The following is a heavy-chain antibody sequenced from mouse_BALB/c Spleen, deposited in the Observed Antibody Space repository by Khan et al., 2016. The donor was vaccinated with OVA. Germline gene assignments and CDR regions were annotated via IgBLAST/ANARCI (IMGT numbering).Heavy chain of an antibody. V-gene: IGHV3-2*02. CDR1: GYSITSDYA. D-gene: IGHD2-3*01. CDR3: ARWGYYVPYCAMDY. J-gene: IGHJ4*01. CDR2: INYSGST. Sequence: EVKLLESGPGLVKPSQSLSPTCTVTGYSITSDYAWNWIRQFPGNKLEWMGYINYSGSTTYNPSLKSRISITRDTSKNQFFLQLNYVTTEETATYYCARWGYYVPYCAMDYWGQGTSVTVSS.